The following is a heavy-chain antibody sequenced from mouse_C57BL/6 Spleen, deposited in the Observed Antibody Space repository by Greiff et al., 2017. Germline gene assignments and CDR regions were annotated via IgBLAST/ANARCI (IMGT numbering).Heavy chain of an antibody. Sequence: SGAELVRPGTSVKVSCKASGYAFTNYLIEWVKQRPGQGLEWIGVINPGSGGTNYNEKFKGKATLTADKSSSTAYMQLSSLTSEDSAVYFCARRPYSNSPMDYWGQGTSVTVSS. CDR1: GYAFTNYL. CDR2: INPGSGGT. CDR3: ARRPYSNSPMDY. J-gene: IGHJ4*01. V-gene: IGHV1-54*01. D-gene: IGHD2-5*01.